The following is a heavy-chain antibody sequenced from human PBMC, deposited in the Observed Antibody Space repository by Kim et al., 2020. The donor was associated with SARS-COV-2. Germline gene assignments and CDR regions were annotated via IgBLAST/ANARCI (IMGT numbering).Heavy chain of an antibody. CDR2: VSNNGAHM. V-gene: IGHV3-21*01. CDR3: ARGVSVGSGAKLNYYGMDV. CDR1: GFSFRDYS. J-gene: IGHJ6*02. D-gene: IGHD3-10*01. Sequence: GGSLRLSCAASGFSFRDYSFNWVRQAPGKGLEWVSSVSNNGAHMYLADSVKGRFILSRDNTENSLYLHINSLRVEDTAVYYCARGVSVGSGAKLNYYGMDVWGQGTTVTVS.